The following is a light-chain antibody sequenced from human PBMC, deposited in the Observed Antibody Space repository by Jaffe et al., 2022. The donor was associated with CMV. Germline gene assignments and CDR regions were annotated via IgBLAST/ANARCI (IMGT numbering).Light chain of an antibody. J-gene: IGKJ2*02. V-gene: IGKV3-15*01. Sequence: EIVMTQSPATLSVSPGERVTLSCRASQSVSNNLAWYQQKPGQAPRLLIYGASNRATGVPARFSGSGSGTDFTLTISSLQSEDFAVYYCQHYNDWPPCTFGQGTKLEIK. CDR3: QHYNDWPPCT. CDR2: GAS. CDR1: QSVSNN.